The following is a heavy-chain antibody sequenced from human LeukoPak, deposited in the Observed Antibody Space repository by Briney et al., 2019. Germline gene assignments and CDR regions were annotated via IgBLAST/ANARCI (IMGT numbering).Heavy chain of an antibody. V-gene: IGHV4-39*01. CDR3: ARPVGSGSYYLAPFDY. CDR2: IYYSGST. D-gene: IGHD3-10*01. J-gene: IGHJ4*02. Sequence: PGGSLRLSCAASGFTFSSYSMNWVRQPPGKGLEWIGSIYYSGSTYYNPSLKSRVTISVDTSKNQFSLKLSSVTAADTAVYYCARPVGSGSYYLAPFDYWGQGTLVTVSS. CDR1: GFTFSSYSMN.